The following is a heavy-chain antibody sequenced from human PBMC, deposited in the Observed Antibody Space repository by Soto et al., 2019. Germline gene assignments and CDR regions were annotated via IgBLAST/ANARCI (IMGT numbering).Heavy chain of an antibody. CDR2: IHYSGST. CDR3: ARTRGDYGDLDY. D-gene: IGHD4-17*01. CDR1: GDSISISSYY. Sequence: SETLSLTCSVSGDSISISSYYWGWVRQPPGKGLEWIGSIHYSGSTNYNPSLKSRVTISVDKSKNQFSLKLSSVTAADTAVYYCARTRGDYGDLDYWGQGTLVTVSS. J-gene: IGHJ4*02. V-gene: IGHV4-39*07.